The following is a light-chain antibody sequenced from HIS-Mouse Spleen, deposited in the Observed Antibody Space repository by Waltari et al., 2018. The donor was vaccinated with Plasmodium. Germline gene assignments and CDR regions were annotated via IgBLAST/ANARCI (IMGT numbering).Light chain of an antibody. Sequence: SSELTQDPAVSVALGQTVRITCQGDSLRSYYASWYQQKPGQAPVLVIYGKKKRPSGIPDRFSGSSSGNTASLTITGAQAEDEADYYCNSRDSSGNHQVFGGGTKLTVL. CDR3: NSRDSSGNHQV. CDR1: SLRSYY. J-gene: IGLJ3*02. CDR2: GKK. V-gene: IGLV3-19*01.